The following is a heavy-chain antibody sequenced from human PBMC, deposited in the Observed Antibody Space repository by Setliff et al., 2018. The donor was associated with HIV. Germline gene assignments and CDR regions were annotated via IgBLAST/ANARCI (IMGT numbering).Heavy chain of an antibody. CDR2: IWHDGSNE. CDR1: GFSFSTYG. Sequence: GGSLRLSCAASGFSFSTYGMHWVRQAPGKGLEWVAVIWHDGSNENFADSVKGRFTISRDNSKNTLYLQMSSLRVDDTAVYYCVKEAYSNTWNYYYYYIDVWGKGTTVTVSS. J-gene: IGHJ6*03. V-gene: IGHV3-30*02. CDR3: VKEAYSNTWNYYYYYIDV. D-gene: IGHD6-13*01.